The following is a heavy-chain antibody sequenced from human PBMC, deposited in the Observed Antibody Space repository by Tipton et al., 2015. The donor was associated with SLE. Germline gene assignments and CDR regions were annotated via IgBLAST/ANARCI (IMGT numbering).Heavy chain of an antibody. J-gene: IGHJ6*02. CDR3: SRGLGICGDDCSLYAMDV. D-gene: IGHD2-21*01. CDR1: GYIFTSYG. Sequence: QVQLVQSGPEVKKPGASVKVSCKASGYIFTSYGISWVRQAPGQGLEWMGWISIYNGNTNTNYVQKFQDRVTMTADTTTSTAYMELRSLRSDDTAVYYCSRGLGICGDDCSLYAMDVWGQGTTVTVSS. V-gene: IGHV1-18*01. CDR2: ISIYNGNTNT.